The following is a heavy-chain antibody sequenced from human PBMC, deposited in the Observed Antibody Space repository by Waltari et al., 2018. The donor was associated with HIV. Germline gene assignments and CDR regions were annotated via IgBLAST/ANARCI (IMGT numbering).Heavy chain of an antibody. CDR1: LYARTDLS. D-gene: IGHD2-2*01. V-gene: IGHV1-24*01. Sequence: QVQPVQSGAEVKKPGASVKVSCKVSLYARTDLSMHWVRQAPGKGLEWMGGFDPEDAETIYAQKFQGRVTMTEDTSTDTAYMELSSLRSEDTALYYCATAQICSTSSCYDYWGQGTLVTVSS. CDR3: ATAQICSTSSCYDY. CDR2: FDPEDAET. J-gene: IGHJ4*02.